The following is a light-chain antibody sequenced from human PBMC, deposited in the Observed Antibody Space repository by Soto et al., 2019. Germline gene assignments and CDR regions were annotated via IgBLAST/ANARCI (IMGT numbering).Light chain of an antibody. J-gene: IGLJ1*01. CDR1: RDDIGAYDY. CDR3: ATWDDSLFGHV. Sequence: QSVLTQPASVSGSPGQSITISCAGTRDDIGAYDYVSWYQQHPGNAPKLLVYEVTNRPSGVSDRFSGSKSGNTASLTISGLQAEDEADYYCATWDDSLFGHVFGTGTKVTVL. CDR2: EVT. V-gene: IGLV2-14*01.